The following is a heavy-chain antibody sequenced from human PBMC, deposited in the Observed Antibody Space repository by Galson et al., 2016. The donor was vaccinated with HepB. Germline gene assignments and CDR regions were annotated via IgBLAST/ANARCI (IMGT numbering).Heavy chain of an antibody. CDR1: GLIVSTNY. Sequence: SLRLSCAASGLIVSTNYMGWVRQAPGKGLEWVSFIYSGGSTYYADSVKGRFTISSDNSKNTVYLQMNSLRAEDTAVYYCASGVYSSGWPKGDYWGQGTLVTISS. V-gene: IGHV3-53*01. CDR3: ASGVYSSGWPKGDY. CDR2: IYSGGST. D-gene: IGHD6-19*01. J-gene: IGHJ4*02.